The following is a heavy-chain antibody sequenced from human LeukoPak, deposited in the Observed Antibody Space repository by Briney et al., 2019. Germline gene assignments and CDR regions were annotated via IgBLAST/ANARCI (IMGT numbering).Heavy chain of an antibody. CDR3: ARRSRGYDSSGYYLDY. D-gene: IGHD3-22*01. J-gene: IGHJ4*02. CDR2: IYPGDSDT. CDR1: GYSFTSYW. Sequence: GESLKISCRRSGYSFTSYWIGWVRQMPGKGLEWMGIIYPGDSDTRYSPSFQGQVTISADKSISTAYLQWSSLKASDTAMYYCARRSRGYDSSGYYLDYWGQGTLVTVSS. V-gene: IGHV5-51*01.